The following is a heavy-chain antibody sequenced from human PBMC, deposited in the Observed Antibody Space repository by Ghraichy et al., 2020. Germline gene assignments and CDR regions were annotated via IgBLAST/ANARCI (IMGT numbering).Heavy chain of an antibody. CDR1: GGTFSSYA. J-gene: IGHJ4*02. CDR3: AREVYSYGLTFDY. V-gene: IGHV1-69*04. Sequence: SVKVSCKASGGTFSSYAISWVRQAPGQGLEWMGRIIPILGIANYAQKFQGRVTITADKSTSTAYMELSSLRSEDTAVYYCAREVYSYGLTFDYWGQGTLVTVSS. D-gene: IGHD5-18*01. CDR2: IIPILGIA.